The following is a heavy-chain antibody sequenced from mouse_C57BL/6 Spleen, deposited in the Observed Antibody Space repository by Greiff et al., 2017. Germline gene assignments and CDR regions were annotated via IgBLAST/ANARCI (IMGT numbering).Heavy chain of an antibody. D-gene: IGHD2-5*01. V-gene: IGHV2-2*01. J-gene: IGHJ1*03. CDR1: GFSLTSYG. Sequence: VKLQESGPGLVQPSQSLSITCTVSGFSLTSYGVHWVRQSPGKGLEWLGVIWSGGSTDYNAAFISRLSISKDNSKSQVFFKMNSLQADDTAIYYCARSPTIVTNWYFDVWGTGTTVTVSS. CDR3: ARSPTIVTNWYFDV. CDR2: IWSGGST.